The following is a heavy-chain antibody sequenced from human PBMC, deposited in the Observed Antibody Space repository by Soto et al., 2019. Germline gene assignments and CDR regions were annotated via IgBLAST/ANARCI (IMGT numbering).Heavy chain of an antibody. Sequence: QVQLVQSGAEVKKPGSSVKVSSKGSGGTFSSYAISWVRQAPGQGLEWMGGIIPIFGTANYAQKFQGRVTITADESTSTAYMELSSLRSEDTAVYYCARHDSSPTPTKGYYYYGMDVWGQGTTVTVSS. CDR3: ARHDSSPTPTKGYYYYGMDV. D-gene: IGHD3-22*01. J-gene: IGHJ6*02. CDR2: IIPIFGTA. V-gene: IGHV1-69*12. CDR1: GGTFSSYA.